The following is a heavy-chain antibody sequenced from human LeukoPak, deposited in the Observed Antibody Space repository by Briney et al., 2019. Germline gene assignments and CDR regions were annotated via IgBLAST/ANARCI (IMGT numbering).Heavy chain of an antibody. CDR2: IHPNNGRT. D-gene: IGHD1-14*01. V-gene: IGHV1-18*01. CDR3: TRDGPEGFFQH. Sequence: ASVKVSCKTSGFTFTTQGLCWVRQAPGQGLEWMGWIHPNNGRTDYAQKFQGRVTMTTDTPTTTVYLELRRLRSDDTAVYYCTRDGPEGFFQHWGQGTLVTVSS. CDR1: GFTFTTQG. J-gene: IGHJ1*01.